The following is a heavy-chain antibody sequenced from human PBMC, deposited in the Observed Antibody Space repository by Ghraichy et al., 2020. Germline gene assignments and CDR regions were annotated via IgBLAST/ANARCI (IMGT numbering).Heavy chain of an antibody. V-gene: IGHV4-59*01. CDR2: VYHSGGT. D-gene: IGHD5-12*01. CDR3: ARGHAYSGSKDS. Sequence: SETLSLTCTISSGSIRNYYWNWIRQPPGKGLEWIGNVYHSGGTNYNPSLKSRVTISLDMSKSQYSLKLTSVTVADTAIYYCARGHAYSGSKDSWGQGTLVTGAS. J-gene: IGHJ4*02. CDR1: SGSIRNYY.